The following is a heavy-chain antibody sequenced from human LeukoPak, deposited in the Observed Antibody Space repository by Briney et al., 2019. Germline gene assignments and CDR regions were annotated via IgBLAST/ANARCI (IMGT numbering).Heavy chain of an antibody. CDR2: IYYSGST. Sequence: SETLSLTCTVSGGSISSYYWSWIRQPPGKGLEWIGYIYYSGSTNYNPSLKSRVTISVDTSKNQFSLKLSSVTAADTAVYYCARHLGWEPSGYWGQGTLVTVSS. V-gene: IGHV4-59*08. CDR1: GGSISSYY. D-gene: IGHD1-26*01. J-gene: IGHJ4*02. CDR3: ARHLGWEPSGY.